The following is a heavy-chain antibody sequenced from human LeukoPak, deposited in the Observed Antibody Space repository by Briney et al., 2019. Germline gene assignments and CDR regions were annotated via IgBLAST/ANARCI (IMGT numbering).Heavy chain of an antibody. J-gene: IGHJ3*02. CDR3: ARSWDYYDSSGSHDAFDI. CDR2: IYYSGNT. V-gene: IGHV4-38-2*02. Sequence: SETLSLTCTVSGYSISSGYYWAWIRQPPGKGLEWIGSIYYSGNTYYNPSLKSRVTISLDTSKNQFSLKLSSVTAADTAVYYCARSWDYYDSSGSHDAFDIWGQGTMVTVSS. CDR1: GYSISSGYY. D-gene: IGHD3-22*01.